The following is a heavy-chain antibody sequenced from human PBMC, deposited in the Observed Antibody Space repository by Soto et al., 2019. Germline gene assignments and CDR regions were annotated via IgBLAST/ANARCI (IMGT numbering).Heavy chain of an antibody. V-gene: IGHV3-23*01. CDR2: IGGSGGNT. CDR3: ANHQTRKYSNEAFDI. J-gene: IGHJ3*02. Sequence: GGSLRLSCAASGITFNSYAMNWVRQAPGKGLEWVSGIGGSGGNTYYADSVKGRFTISRDNSRNTLYLQMNSLRAEDTAVYYCANHQTRKYSNEAFDIWGQGTMVTISS. D-gene: IGHD2-15*01. CDR1: GITFNSYA.